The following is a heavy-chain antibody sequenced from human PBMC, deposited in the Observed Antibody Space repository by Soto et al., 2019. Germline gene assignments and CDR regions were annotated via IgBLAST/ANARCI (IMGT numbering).Heavy chain of an antibody. CDR1: GGSISSTNW. V-gene: IGHV4-4*02. CDR2: IYHSGMT. CDR3: ASRGTTVTRFDY. Sequence: PSETLSLTCAVSGGSISSTNWWNWVRQPPGKGLEWIGEIYHSGMTNFNPSLKSRVTISVDKSKNQFSLKLTSVTAADTAVYYCASRGTTVTRFDYWGQGTLVTVSS. D-gene: IGHD4-4*01. J-gene: IGHJ4*02.